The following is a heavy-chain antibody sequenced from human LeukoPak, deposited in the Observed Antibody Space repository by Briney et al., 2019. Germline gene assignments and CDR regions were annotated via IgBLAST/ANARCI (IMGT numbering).Heavy chain of an antibody. CDR3: ARDSSHPLTIVVVPAAIWHAAFDI. J-gene: IGHJ3*02. V-gene: IGHV1-18*01. D-gene: IGHD2-2*01. Sequence: ASVKVSCKASGYTFTSYGISWVRQAPGQGLEWMGWISAYNGNTNYAQKLQGRVTMTTDTSTSTAYMELRSLRSDDTAVYYCARDSSHPLTIVVVPAAIWHAAFDIWGQGTMVTVSS. CDR1: GYTFTSYG. CDR2: ISAYNGNT.